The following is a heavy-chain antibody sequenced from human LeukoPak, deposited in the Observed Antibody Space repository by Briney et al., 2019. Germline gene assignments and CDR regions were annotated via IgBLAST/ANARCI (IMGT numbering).Heavy chain of an antibody. CDR2: ISSSSSTI. V-gene: IGHV3-48*01. J-gene: IGHJ6*02. Sequence: GGSLRLSCAASGFTFSSYSMNWVRQAPGKGLEWVSYISSSSSTIYYADSVKGRFTISRDNAKNSLYLQMNSLRAEDTAVYYCARDPTGYSSGWTYYYYGMDVWGQGTTVTVSS. CDR3: ARDPTGYSSGWTYYYYGMDV. D-gene: IGHD6-19*01. CDR1: GFTFSSYS.